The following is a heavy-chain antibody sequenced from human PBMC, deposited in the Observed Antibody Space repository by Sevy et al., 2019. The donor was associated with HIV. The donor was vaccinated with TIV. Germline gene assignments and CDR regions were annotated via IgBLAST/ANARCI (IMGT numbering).Heavy chain of an antibody. J-gene: IGHJ4*02. CDR2: IYYNGHI. CDR1: GGSITSLY. V-gene: IGHV4-59*08. D-gene: IGHD1-26*01. CDR3: ADENAWGRGYS. Sequence: SETLSLTCTVSGGSITSLYWSWIRQPPGKGLEWIANIYYNGHINYNPSLKSRVTLSLDTSKNQFSLRLSSVTAADTAMYYCADENAWGRGYSWGQGTLFTVSS.